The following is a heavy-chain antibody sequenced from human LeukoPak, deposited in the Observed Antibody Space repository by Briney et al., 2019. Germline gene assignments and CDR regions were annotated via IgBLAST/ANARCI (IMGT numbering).Heavy chain of an antibody. J-gene: IGHJ4*02. CDR2: IIPIFGTA. V-gene: IGHV1-69*01. Sequence: SVKVFCKASGGTFSSYAISWVRQAPGQGLEWMGGIIPIFGTANYAQKFQGRVTITADESTSTAYMELSSLRSEDTAVYYCARVMVRGVIDNYFDYWGQGTLVTVSS. D-gene: IGHD3-10*01. CDR1: GGTFSSYA. CDR3: ARVMVRGVIDNYFDY.